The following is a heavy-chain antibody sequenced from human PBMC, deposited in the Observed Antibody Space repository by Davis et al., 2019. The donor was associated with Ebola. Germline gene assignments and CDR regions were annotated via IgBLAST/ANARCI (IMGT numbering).Heavy chain of an antibody. Sequence: ASVKVSCKASGYTFTSYYMHWVRQAPGQGLEWMGVINPSGGSTSYAQKFQGRVTMTRDTSTSTVYMELSSLRSEDTAVYYCAPLPGIAVAGGGYWGQGTLVTVSS. J-gene: IGHJ4*02. V-gene: IGHV1-46*01. CDR1: GYTFTSYY. CDR2: INPSGGST. D-gene: IGHD6-19*01. CDR3: APLPGIAVAGGGY.